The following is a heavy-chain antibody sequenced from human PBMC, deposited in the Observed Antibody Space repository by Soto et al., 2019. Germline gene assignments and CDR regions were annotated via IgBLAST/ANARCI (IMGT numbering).Heavy chain of an antibody. Sequence: LSLTCTVSGGSISSYYWSWIRHPPGKGLEWIGYIYYSGSTNYNPSLKSRVTISVDTSKNQFSLKLSSVTAADTAVYYCARDVPFRYWGQGTLVTVSS. CDR1: GGSISSYY. J-gene: IGHJ4*02. CDR2: IYYSGST. V-gene: IGHV4-59*01. D-gene: IGHD2-21*01. CDR3: ARDVPFRY.